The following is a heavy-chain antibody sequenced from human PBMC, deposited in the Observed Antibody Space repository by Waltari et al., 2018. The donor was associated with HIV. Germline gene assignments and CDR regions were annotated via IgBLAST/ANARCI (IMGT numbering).Heavy chain of an antibody. Sequence: VQLVQSGPAMRQPGASGKISCRASGFTFTNSDFSWVRQAPGQGLGWLGWISAYDGNRDVVQTVKDRVTLTTDSSTTTAYLEIRNLRSDDTAKGYCGRGGGSWLYDMYYYQGMDLWGQGTAVTVSS. J-gene: IGHJ6*02. CDR1: GFTFTNSD. CDR3: GRGGGSWLYDMYYYQGMDL. CDR2: ISAYDGNR. V-gene: IGHV1-18*01. D-gene: IGHD3-10*01.